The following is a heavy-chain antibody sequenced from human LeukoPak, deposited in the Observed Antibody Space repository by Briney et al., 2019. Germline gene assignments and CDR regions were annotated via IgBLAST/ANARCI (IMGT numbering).Heavy chain of an antibody. Sequence: SETLSLTCTVSNGSMRSYYWTWIRQPAGKGLEWVGRLFDARKVNYNPSLGGRVAMSMDTSKNQFSLRMTSVTAADTAVYYCARGFQGVYDYWGQGALVIVSS. CDR2: LFDARKV. CDR3: ARGFQGVYDY. V-gene: IGHV4-4*07. D-gene: IGHD5/OR15-5a*01. J-gene: IGHJ4*02. CDR1: NGSMRSYY.